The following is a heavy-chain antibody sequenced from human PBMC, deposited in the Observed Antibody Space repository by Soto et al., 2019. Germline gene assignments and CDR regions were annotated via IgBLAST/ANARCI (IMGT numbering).Heavy chain of an antibody. V-gene: IGHV3-11*06. D-gene: IGHD5-18*01. Sequence: GGSLRLSCAASGFTFSDYYMSWIRQAPGKGLEWVSYISSSSSHTNYADSVKGRFTISRDNAKNSLYLQMNSLRAEDTAVYYCAREVDTAMGYSAWFDPWGQGTLVTVSS. CDR2: ISSSSSHT. CDR1: GFTFSDYY. J-gene: IGHJ5*02. CDR3: AREVDTAMGYSAWFDP.